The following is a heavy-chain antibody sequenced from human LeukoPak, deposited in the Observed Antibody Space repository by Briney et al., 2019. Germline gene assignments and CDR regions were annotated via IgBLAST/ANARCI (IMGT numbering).Heavy chain of an antibody. D-gene: IGHD3-3*01. CDR1: GYTFTSYD. Sequence: GASVKVSCKASGYTFTSYDINWVRQATGQGLEWMGWMNPNSGNTGYAQKFQGRVTMTRNTSISTAYMELSSLRSEDTAVYYCARGSGGDFWSGYYRRNWFDPRGQGTLVTVSS. CDR3: ARGSGGDFWSGYYRRNWFDP. CDR2: MNPNSGNT. J-gene: IGHJ5*02. V-gene: IGHV1-8*01.